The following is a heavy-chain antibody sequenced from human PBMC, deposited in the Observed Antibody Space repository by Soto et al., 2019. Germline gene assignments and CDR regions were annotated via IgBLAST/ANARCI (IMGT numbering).Heavy chain of an antibody. D-gene: IGHD2-15*01. J-gene: IGHJ4*02. CDR3: ATSRTPFDY. Sequence: GGSLRLSCAASGFIFSSYRMSWVRQAPGKGLEWVANIKQDGSEKYYVDAVKGRFTISRNNAKDSLYLQMNSLRAEDTAVYYCATSRTPFDYWGQGVLVTVSS. V-gene: IGHV3-7*01. CDR2: IKQDGSEK. CDR1: GFIFSSYR.